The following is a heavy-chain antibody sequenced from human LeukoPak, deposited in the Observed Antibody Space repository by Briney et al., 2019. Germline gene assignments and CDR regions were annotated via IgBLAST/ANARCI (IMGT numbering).Heavy chain of an antibody. J-gene: IGHJ4*02. CDR1: GFPFSSYS. CDR2: IKPDGTTK. CDR3: ARSIPYGTTWYGRSGY. V-gene: IGHV3-7*03. D-gene: IGHD6-13*01. Sequence: GGSLRLSCAASGFPFSSYSMTWVRQAPGKGLEWVANIKPDGTTKFYVDSVKGRFTISRDNALNSLYLQMNSLRAEDTVIYYCARSIPYGTTWYGRSGYWGQGTLVTVSS.